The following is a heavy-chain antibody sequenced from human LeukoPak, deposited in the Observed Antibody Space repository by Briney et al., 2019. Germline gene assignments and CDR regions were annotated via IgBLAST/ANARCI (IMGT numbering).Heavy chain of an antibody. CDR2: ISGSGGST. CDR3: ATPWDCSSTSCYSWRYAGGFDP. CDR1: GFTFSSYA. V-gene: IGHV3-23*01. J-gene: IGHJ5*02. D-gene: IGHD2-2*02. Sequence: GGSLRLSCAASGFTFSSYAMSWVRQAPGKGLEWVSAISGSGGSTYYADSVKGRFTISRDNSKNTLYLQMNSLRAEDTAVYYCATPWDCSSTSCYSWRYAGGFDPWGQGTLVTVSS.